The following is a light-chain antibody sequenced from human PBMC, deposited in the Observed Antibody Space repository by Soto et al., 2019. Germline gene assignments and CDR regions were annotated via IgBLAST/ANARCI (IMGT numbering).Light chain of an antibody. J-gene: IGKJ2*01. V-gene: IGKV3-20*01. CDR2: GAS. CDR1: QSVSSSY. Sequence: EVVLTQSPVTLSLSPGERATLSCRASQSVSSSYLAWYQQKPGQAPSLLIYGASSRATGIPDRFSGSGSATDFTLTISRLEPEDFAVGYCQEDDTYFWAYTFGKGTKLE. CDR3: QEDDTYFWAYT.